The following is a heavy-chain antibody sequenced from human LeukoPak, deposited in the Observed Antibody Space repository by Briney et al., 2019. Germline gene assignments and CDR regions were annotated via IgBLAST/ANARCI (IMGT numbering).Heavy chain of an antibody. J-gene: IGHJ4*02. CDR1: GFTVSANS. V-gene: IGHV3-53*01. D-gene: IGHD3-22*01. Sequence: GGSLRLSCTVSGFTVSANSMSWVRQAPGKGLEWVSFIYSGTTHYSDSVKGRFTISRDNSKNTLYLQMNSLRAEDTAVYYCATSFTMIVVVTYLDYWGQGTLVTVSS. CDR3: ATSFTMIVVVTYLDY. CDR2: IYSGTT.